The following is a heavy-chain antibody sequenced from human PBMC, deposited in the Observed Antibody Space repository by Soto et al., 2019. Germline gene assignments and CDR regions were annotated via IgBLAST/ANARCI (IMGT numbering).Heavy chain of an antibody. V-gene: IGHV4-61*01. CDR3: ATFGIVGASSFDY. J-gene: IGHJ4*02. CDR2: IYYNGST. D-gene: IGHD1-26*01. Sequence: PSETLSLTCTVSGGSVSSGSFCWSWIRQPPGKGLEWIGNIYYNGSTNYNPSLKSRVTISVDTSKNQFSLMLSSVTAADTAVYYCATFGIVGASSFDYWGQGTLVTVSS. CDR1: GGSVSSGSFC.